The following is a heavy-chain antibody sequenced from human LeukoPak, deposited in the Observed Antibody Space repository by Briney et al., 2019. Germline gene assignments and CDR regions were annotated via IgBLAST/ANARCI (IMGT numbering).Heavy chain of an antibody. CDR1: GFIFSIYG. J-gene: IGHJ4*02. CDR2: IWYDGSDK. V-gene: IGHV3-33*01. Sequence: GRSLRLSCAASGFIFSIYGMHWVRQAPGKGLEWVAVIWYDGSDKYYAESVKGRFTISRDNSNNMLYLQMTSLRAEDTAVYYCARDGGTVNFDYWGQGTLATVSS. CDR3: ARDGGTVNFDY. D-gene: IGHD4-17*01.